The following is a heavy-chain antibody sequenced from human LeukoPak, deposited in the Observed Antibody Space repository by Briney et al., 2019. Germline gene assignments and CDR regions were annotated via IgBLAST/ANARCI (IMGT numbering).Heavy chain of an antibody. V-gene: IGHV1-2*02. D-gene: IGHD3-10*01. CDR1: GYTFTDYY. CDR3: ARARSSIFVRGKEYMDV. J-gene: IGHJ6*03. CDR2: INPNSGGT. Sequence: ASVKVSCKPSGYTFTDYYMHCFRQAPGQGLEWMGWINPNSGGTNYAQKFQGRVSMTRDTSISTAYMELNRLRSDDTAVYYCARARSSIFVRGKEYMDVWGKGTTVTVSS.